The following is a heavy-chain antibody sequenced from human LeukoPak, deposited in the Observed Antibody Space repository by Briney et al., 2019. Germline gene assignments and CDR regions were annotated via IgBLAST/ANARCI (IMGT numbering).Heavy chain of an antibody. V-gene: IGHV3-66*01. J-gene: IGHJ4*02. CDR2: FYADGSI. CDR3: ARGDGYNFFDS. CDR1: GITLRSNY. Sequence: PGGSLRLSCVASGITLRSNYMSWVRQAPGKGLEWVSAFYADGSIYYADSAKGRFTISRDNSKNTLYLQMNSLRAEDTAVYCCARGDGYNFFDSWGQGTLVTVSS. D-gene: IGHD5-24*01.